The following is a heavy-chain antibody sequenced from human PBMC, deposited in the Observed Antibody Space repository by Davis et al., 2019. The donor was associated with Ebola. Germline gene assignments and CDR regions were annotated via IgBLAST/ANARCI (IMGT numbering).Heavy chain of an antibody. J-gene: IGHJ6*03. CDR1: GFTFSSYS. V-gene: IGHV3-21*01. CDR3: ASATEYYDFWSGYSGHYYYYMDV. CDR2: ISSSSSYI. D-gene: IGHD3-3*01. Sequence: GESLKISCAASGFTFSSYSMNWVRQAPGKGLEWVSSISSSSSYIYYADSVKGRFTISRDNAKNSLYLQMNSLRAEDTAVYYCASATEYYDFWSGYSGHYYYYMDVWGKGTTVTVSS.